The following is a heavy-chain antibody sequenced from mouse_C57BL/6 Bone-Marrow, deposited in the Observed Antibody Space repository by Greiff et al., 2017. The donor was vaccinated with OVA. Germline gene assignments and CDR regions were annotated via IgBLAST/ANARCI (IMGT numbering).Heavy chain of an antibody. Sequence: QVQLQQPGTELVKPGASVKLSCKASGYTFTSYWMHWVKQRPGQGLEWIGNINPSNGGTNYNEKFKSKATLTVDKSSSTAYMQLSSLTSEDSAVYCCAISKLTGTLPFEYWGQGTTRTVSS. CDR3: AISKLTGTLPFEY. D-gene: IGHD4-1*01. J-gene: IGHJ2*01. CDR1: GYTFTSYW. V-gene: IGHV1-53*01. CDR2: INPSNGGT.